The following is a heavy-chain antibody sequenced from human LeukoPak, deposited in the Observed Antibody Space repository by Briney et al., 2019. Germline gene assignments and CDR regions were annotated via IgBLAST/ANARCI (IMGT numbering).Heavy chain of an antibody. J-gene: IGHJ3*02. CDR3: AKGRDGYNNGDAFDI. Sequence: GGSLRLPCAASGFTFSSYGMHWVRQAPGKGLEWVAVISYDGSNKYYADSVKGRFTISRDNSKNTLYLQMNSLRAEDTAVYYCAKGRDGYNNGDAFDIWGQGTMVTVSS. D-gene: IGHD5-24*01. CDR2: ISYDGSNK. CDR1: GFTFSSYG. V-gene: IGHV3-30*18.